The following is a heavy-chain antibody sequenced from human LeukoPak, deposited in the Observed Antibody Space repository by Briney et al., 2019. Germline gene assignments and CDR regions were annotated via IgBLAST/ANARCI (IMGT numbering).Heavy chain of an antibody. V-gene: IGHV3-66*01. CDR3: ARDYTYCSGSRCYDRFDY. CDR1: GFTVSSNF. J-gene: IGHJ4*02. D-gene: IGHD2-15*01. Sequence: GGSLRLSCAASGFTVSSNFMSWVRQAPGKGLEWVSVIYSGGSTYYADSVKGRFTISRDNSKNTLYLQMNSLTAEDTAVYYCARDYTYCSGSRCYDRFDYWGQGIRVTVSS. CDR2: IYSGGST.